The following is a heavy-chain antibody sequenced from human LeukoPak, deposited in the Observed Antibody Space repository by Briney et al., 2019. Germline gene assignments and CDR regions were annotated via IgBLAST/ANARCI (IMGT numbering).Heavy chain of an antibody. Sequence: ASVKVSCKASGYTFTSYDINWVRQATGQGLEWMGWMNPNSGNTGYAQKFQGRVTMTRNTSISTAYMELSSLRSEDTAVYYCARGDWNLYYYYGMDVWGQGTTVTVSS. D-gene: IGHD1-1*01. CDR2: MNPNSGNT. V-gene: IGHV1-8*01. CDR3: ARGDWNLYYYYGMDV. J-gene: IGHJ6*02. CDR1: GYTFTSYD.